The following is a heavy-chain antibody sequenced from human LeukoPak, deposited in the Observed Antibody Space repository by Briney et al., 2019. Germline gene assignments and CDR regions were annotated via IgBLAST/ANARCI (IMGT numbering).Heavy chain of an antibody. Sequence: SGPTLVKLTQTLTLTCTFSGFSLSTSGVGVGWIRQPPGKALEWLALIYWDDDKRYSPSLKSRLTITKDTSKNQVVLTMTNMDPVDTATYYCAHTYSSGWWDYFDYWGQGTLVTVSS. CDR3: AHTYSSGWWDYFDY. CDR1: GFSLSTSGVG. D-gene: IGHD6-19*01. CDR2: IYWDDDK. J-gene: IGHJ4*02. V-gene: IGHV2-5*02.